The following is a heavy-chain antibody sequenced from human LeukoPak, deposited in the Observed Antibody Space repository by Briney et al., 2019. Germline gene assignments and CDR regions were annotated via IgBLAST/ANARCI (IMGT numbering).Heavy chain of an antibody. CDR1: GYTFTSYD. CDR3: ARDRDTMIVEAAFDI. D-gene: IGHD3-22*01. Sequence: ASVKVSCKAPGYTFTSYDINWVRQATGQGLEWMGWMNPNSGNTGYAQKFQGRVTMTRNTSISTAYMELSSLRSEDTAVYYCARDRDTMIVEAAFDIWGQGTMVTVSS. V-gene: IGHV1-8*01. J-gene: IGHJ3*02. CDR2: MNPNSGNT.